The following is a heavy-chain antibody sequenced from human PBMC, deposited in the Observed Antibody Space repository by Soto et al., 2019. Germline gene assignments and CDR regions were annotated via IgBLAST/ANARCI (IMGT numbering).Heavy chain of an antibody. V-gene: IGHV3-11*01. J-gene: IGHJ5*02. Sequence: KPGGSLRLSCAASGFTFSDYYMSWIRQAPGKGLEWVSYISSSGSTIYYADSVKGRFTISRDNAKNSLYLQMNSLRAEDTAVYYCARYKNLWSGYVNWFDPWGQGTLVTVSS. CDR2: ISSSGSTI. CDR1: GFTFSDYY. CDR3: ARYKNLWSGYVNWFDP. D-gene: IGHD3-3*01.